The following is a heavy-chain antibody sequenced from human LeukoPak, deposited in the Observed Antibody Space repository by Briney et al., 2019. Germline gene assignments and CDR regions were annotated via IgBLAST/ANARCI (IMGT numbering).Heavy chain of an antibody. V-gene: IGHV3-48*03. CDR2: ISSSGSTI. J-gene: IGHJ4*02. Sequence: PVGSLRLSCAASGFTFSSYEMNWVRQAPGKGLEWVSYISSSGSTIYYADSVKGRFTISRDNAKNSLYLQMNSLRAEDTAVYYCARDRGGDHPGYWGQGTLVTVSS. D-gene: IGHD4-17*01. CDR3: ARDRGGDHPGY. CDR1: GFTFSSYE.